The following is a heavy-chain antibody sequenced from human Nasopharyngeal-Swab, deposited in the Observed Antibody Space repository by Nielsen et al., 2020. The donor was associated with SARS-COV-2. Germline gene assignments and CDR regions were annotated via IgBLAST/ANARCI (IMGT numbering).Heavy chain of an antibody. D-gene: IGHD3-9*01. J-gene: IGHJ5*02. V-gene: IGHV4-34*01. CDR2: INHSGST. Sequence: SETLSLTCAVYGGSFSGYYWSWIRQPPGKGLGWIGEINHSGSTNYNPSLKSRVTISVDTSKNQFSLKLNSVTAADTAVYYCARGRLRYFDWLPRGGYWFDPWGQGTLVTVSS. CDR1: GGSFSGYY. CDR3: ARGRLRYFDWLPRGGYWFDP.